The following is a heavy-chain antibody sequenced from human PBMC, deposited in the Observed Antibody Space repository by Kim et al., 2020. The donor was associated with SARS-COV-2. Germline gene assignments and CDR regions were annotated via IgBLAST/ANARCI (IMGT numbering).Heavy chain of an antibody. D-gene: IGHD6-19*01. J-gene: IGHJ4*02. CDR3: ARVKSSGWHKFFDY. V-gene: IGHV3-13*01. Sequence: PGSGRGRFTISRESAKNSLYLQMNNLRAGDTAVYYCARVKSSGWHKFFDYWGQGTLVTVSS.